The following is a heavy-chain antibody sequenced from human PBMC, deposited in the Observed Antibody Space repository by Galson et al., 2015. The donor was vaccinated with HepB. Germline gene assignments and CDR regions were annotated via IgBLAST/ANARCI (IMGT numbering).Heavy chain of an antibody. J-gene: IGHJ6*02. V-gene: IGHV3-21*01. CDR2: VSNSGSYM. CDR1: GFTFSTYT. D-gene: IGHD1-1*01. Sequence: SLRLSCAASGFTFSTYTMNWVRQAPGKGPEWVSSVSNSGSYMFYADSVQGRFTISRDNAQRSLYLQMNSLRAEDTAVYYCARYDSQFYGVDVWGQGTTVTVSS. CDR3: ARYDSQFYGVDV.